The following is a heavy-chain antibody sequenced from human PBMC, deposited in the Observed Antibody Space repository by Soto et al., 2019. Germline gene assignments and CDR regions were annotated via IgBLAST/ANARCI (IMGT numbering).Heavy chain of an antibody. D-gene: IGHD3-10*01. J-gene: IGHJ4*02. CDR3: ARSHSFDGSIYHYYFDF. CDR1: GGSISTYY. V-gene: IGHV4-59*01. CDR2: IYASGAT. Sequence: SETLSLPCPVSGGSISTYYWSWIRKPPGGTLEWIGYIYASGATTYNPSLESRVTMSVDMPNNEFSLELTSLTAADTAVYYCARSHSFDGSIYHYYFDFWGQGTLVTVSS.